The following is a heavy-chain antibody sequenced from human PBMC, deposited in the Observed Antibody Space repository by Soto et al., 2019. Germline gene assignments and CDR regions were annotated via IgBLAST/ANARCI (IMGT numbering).Heavy chain of an antibody. CDR1: GGSFSGYY. J-gene: IGHJ4*02. V-gene: IGHV4-59*08. D-gene: IGHD6-19*01. Sequence: SETLSLTCAVYGGSFSGYYWTWIRQPPGTGLEWIGYIYYSGSTNYNPSLKSRVTISVDTSKNQFSLKLSSVTAADTAVYYCARVNPASTGIAVAGTFDYWGQGTLVTVSS. CDR2: IYYSGST. CDR3: ARVNPASTGIAVAGTFDY.